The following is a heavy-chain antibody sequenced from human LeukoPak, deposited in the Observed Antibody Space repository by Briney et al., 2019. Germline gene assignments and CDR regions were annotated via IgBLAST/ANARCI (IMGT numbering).Heavy chain of an antibody. J-gene: IGHJ4*02. CDR1: GGSISGSSYY. V-gene: IGHV4-39*01. CDR3: ARQFDC. CDR2: IHYSESS. Sequence: KASETLSLTCTVSGGSISGSSYYWGWIRQPPGKGLEWIGGIHYSESSDYNPSLKSRVTISIDTSRNQFSLRLSSVTAADTAVYYCARQFDCWGQGTLVTVSS.